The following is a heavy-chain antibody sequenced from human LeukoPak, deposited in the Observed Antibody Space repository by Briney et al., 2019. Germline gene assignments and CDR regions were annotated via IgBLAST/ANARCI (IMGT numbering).Heavy chain of an antibody. CDR3: AIMHGFYDGSGYWVQ. J-gene: IGHJ4*02. CDR1: GFRFSDYA. CDR2: IRASRPIT. V-gene: IGHV3-23*01. D-gene: IGHD3-22*01. Sequence: PGGSLRLSCAASGFRFSDYAMSWVRQAPGQGLEWVADIRASRPITFYADSVEGRFTISRDNPRNTLYMQMNSLRDEDTAVYYCAIMHGFYDGSGYWVQWGQGTLVTVSS.